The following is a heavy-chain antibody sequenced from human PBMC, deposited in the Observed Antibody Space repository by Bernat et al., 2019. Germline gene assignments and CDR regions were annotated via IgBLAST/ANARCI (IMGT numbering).Heavy chain of an antibody. CDR3: AKESPRLDY. V-gene: IGHV3-23*01. CDR2: ISGSGYST. CDR1: GFSFSSYA. J-gene: IGHJ4*02. Sequence: EVQLLESGGGLLQPGGSLRLSCAASGFSFSSYAMSWVRQAPGKGLEWVSSISGSGYSTHYADSVKGRFTISRDNFKNTLYLQMNILRAEDTAIYYCAKESPRLDYWGQGTLVTVSS.